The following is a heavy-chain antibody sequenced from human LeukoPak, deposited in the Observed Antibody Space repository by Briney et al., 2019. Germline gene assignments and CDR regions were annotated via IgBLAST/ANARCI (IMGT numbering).Heavy chain of an antibody. CDR1: GFTFSTYA. CDR3: ARYMIRGSPVLDY. Sequence: PGGSLRLSCEASGFTFSTYAMNWVRQAPGKGLEWVAAVSDTGSDTYYADSVKGRFTISRDISKITLYLQINSLRAGDTALSYCARYMIRGSPVLDYWGQGTLVTVSS. D-gene: IGHD3-16*01. J-gene: IGHJ4*02. CDR2: VSDTGSDT. V-gene: IGHV3-23*01.